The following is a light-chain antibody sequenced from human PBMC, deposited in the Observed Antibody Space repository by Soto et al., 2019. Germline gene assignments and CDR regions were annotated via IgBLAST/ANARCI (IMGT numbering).Light chain of an antibody. V-gene: IGKV1-5*01. CDR3: QQYRGNSFT. Sequence: DIQMTQSPSTLYASVGDRVTITCRASQSVFICVAWYQQKPGRAPKLLIFEAMNLEYGVPSRFSGDVSETEFTLTINSLRPDDFATYYCQQYRGNSFTFGQGTKLEI. J-gene: IGKJ2*01. CDR1: QSVFIC. CDR2: EAM.